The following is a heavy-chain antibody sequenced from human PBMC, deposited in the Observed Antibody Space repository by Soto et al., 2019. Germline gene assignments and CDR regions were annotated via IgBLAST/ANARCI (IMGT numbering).Heavy chain of an antibody. CDR1: GGSISSGGYY. J-gene: IGHJ4*02. D-gene: IGHD1-7*01. Sequence: SETLSLTCSVSGGSISSGGYYWSWIRQHPGKGLEWIGYIYYSGSTYYNPSLKSRVTISVDTSKNQFSLKLSSVTAVDTAVYYCARDSPITGTTDYWGQGTLVTVSS. CDR3: ARDSPITGTTDY. V-gene: IGHV4-31*03. CDR2: IYYSGST.